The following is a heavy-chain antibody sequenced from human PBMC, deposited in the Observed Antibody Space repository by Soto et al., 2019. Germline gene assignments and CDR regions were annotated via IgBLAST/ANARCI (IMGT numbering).Heavy chain of an antibody. D-gene: IGHD2-15*01. CDR2: IHHSGTT. Sequence: SETLSLTCGVSDSSINSNYYWLWIRQPPGKGLEWIGAIHHSGTTYYTPSLKSRVTISMDMSKNHFSLRLTSVTAADTAVYYCVRGLHGGNFDYWGQGTLVTVSS. V-gene: IGHV4-38-2*01. J-gene: IGHJ4*02. CDR3: VRGLHGGNFDY. CDR1: DSSINSNYY.